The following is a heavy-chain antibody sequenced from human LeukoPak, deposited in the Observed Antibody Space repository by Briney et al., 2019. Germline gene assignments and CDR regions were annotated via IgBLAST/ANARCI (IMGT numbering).Heavy chain of an antibody. CDR2: IIPILGTA. CDR1: GGTFSSYA. Sequence: AASVKVTCKASGGTFSSYAISWVRQAPGQGLEWMGGIIPILGTANYAQKFQGRVTITTDESTSTAYMELSSVRSEDTAVYYCARCSYGGNCTHAFDIWGQGTMATVSS. CDR3: ARCSYGGNCTHAFDI. D-gene: IGHD4-23*01. V-gene: IGHV1-69*05. J-gene: IGHJ3*02.